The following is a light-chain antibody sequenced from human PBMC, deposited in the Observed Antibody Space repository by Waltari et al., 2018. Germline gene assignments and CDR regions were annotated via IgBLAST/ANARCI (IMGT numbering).Light chain of an antibody. V-gene: IGLV2-14*01. Sequence: QSALTQPASVSGSPEQSITISCTGTSRDIGGDNVVSWYQQHPGKAPKLILFDVSDRPSGVSNRFSGSKSGNSASLTISGLQAEDEADYYCSSYTRSSSYVFGTGTKVTVL. CDR1: SRDIGGDNV. CDR3: SSYTRSSSYV. CDR2: DVS. J-gene: IGLJ1*01.